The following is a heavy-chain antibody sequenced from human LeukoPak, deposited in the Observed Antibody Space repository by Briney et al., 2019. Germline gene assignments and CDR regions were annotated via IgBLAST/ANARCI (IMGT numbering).Heavy chain of an antibody. J-gene: IGHJ4*02. Sequence: ASVKVSCTASGYTFTSYGISWVRQAPGQGLEWMGWISAYNGNTNYAQKLQGRVTMTTDTSTSTAYMELRSLRSDDTAVYYCARENPLYYDSSGYIFDYWGQGTLVTVSS. CDR2: ISAYNGNT. CDR1: GYTFTSYG. V-gene: IGHV1-18*01. CDR3: ARENPLYYDSSGYIFDY. D-gene: IGHD3-22*01.